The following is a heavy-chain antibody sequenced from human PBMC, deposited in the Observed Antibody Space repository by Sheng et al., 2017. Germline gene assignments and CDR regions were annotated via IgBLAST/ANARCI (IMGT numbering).Heavy chain of an antibody. Sequence: EVQLVESGGGLVQPGGSLRLSCAASGFTFSSYWMHWVRQAPGKGLVWVSRINSDVTITNYADSVKGRFTISRDNAKNTLYLQMNSLRAEDTAVYYCASSSGYAVSNAFDMWGQGTMVTVSS. D-gene: IGHD5-12*01. J-gene: IGHJ3*02. V-gene: IGHV3-74*01. CDR1: GFTFSSYW. CDR3: ASSSGYAVSNAFDM. CDR2: INSDVTIT.